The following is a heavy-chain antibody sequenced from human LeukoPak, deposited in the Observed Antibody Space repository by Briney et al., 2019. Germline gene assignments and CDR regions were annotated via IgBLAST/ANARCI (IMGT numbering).Heavy chain of an antibody. CDR1: GGSVNSYY. V-gene: IGHV4-59*02. CDR2: IYYSGST. Sequence: SETLSLTCTVSGGSVNSYYWSWIRQPPGKGLEWIGYIYYSGSTNYNPSLKSRVTISVDTSKHQFSLKLSSVTAADTAVYYCARGHSSSWPIDYWGQGTLVTVSS. CDR3: ARGHSSSWPIDY. D-gene: IGHD6-13*01. J-gene: IGHJ4*02.